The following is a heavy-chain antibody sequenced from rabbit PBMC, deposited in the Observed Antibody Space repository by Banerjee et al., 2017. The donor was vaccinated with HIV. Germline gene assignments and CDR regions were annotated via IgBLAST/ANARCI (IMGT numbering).Heavy chain of an antibody. CDR3: AREFGVVGYVGYGYADL. V-gene: IGHV1S8*01. Sequence: STDYASWVSGRFTISLDNAQNTVFLQMTSLTAADTATYFCAREFGVVGYVGYGYADLWGQGTLVTVS. D-gene: IGHD6-1*01. CDR2: ST. J-gene: IGHJ3*01.